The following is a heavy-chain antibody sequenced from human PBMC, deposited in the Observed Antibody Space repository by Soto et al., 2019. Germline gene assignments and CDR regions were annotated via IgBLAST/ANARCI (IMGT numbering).Heavy chain of an antibody. CDR1: GYTFTSYG. J-gene: IGHJ6*02. CDR2: ISAYNGNT. V-gene: IGHV1-18*01. D-gene: IGHD2-21*01. CDR3: ARKAEIFQPPYYYYYGMDV. Sequence: GASVKVSCKASGYTFTSYGIIWVRQAPGQGLEWMGGISAYNGNTNYAQKLQGRVTITTDESTSTAYMELRSLRSEDTAVYYCARKAEIFQPPYYYYYGMDVWGQGTTVTVSS.